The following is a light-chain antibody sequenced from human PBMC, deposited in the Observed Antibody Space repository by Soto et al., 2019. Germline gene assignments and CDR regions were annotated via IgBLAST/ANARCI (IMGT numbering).Light chain of an antibody. CDR3: CSAGNSPSAAV. V-gene: IGLV2-23*02. CDR1: SSDVGNYNL. J-gene: IGLJ3*02. Sequence: QSALTQPASVSGAPGQSITISCTGTSSDVGNYNLVSWYQHHPGTAPKLMIDEVSKRPSGVSNRFPGSKSGNTASLTISGLLAEDEADYYCCSAGNSPSAAVFGGGTKLTVL. CDR2: EVS.